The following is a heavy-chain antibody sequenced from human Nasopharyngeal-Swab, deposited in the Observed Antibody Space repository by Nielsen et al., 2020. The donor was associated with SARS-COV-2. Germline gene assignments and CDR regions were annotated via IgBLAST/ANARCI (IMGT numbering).Heavy chain of an antibody. V-gene: IGHV4-34*01. CDR1: GGSFSGYY. D-gene: IGHD2-2*01. CDR2: INHSGST. CDR3: ASCSSTSCPLKMDV. J-gene: IGHJ6*02. Sequence: SETLSLTCAVYGGSFSGYYWSWIRQPPAKGLEWIGEINHSGSTNYNPSLKSRVTISVDTSKNQFSLKLSSVTAADTAVYYCASCSSTSCPLKMDVWGQGTTVTVSS.